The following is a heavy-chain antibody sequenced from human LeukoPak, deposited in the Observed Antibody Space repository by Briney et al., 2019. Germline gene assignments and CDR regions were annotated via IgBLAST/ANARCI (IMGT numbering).Heavy chain of an antibody. CDR3: ARADDGIDY. V-gene: IGHV3-21*01. Sequence: GGSLRLSCAASGFTFSSYSMTWFRKPPGKGLEWVSSISSSSSYIYYADSVKGRFTISRDNAKNSLYLQMNSLRAEDTAVYYCARADDGIDYWGQGTLVTVSS. CDR2: ISSSSSYI. J-gene: IGHJ4*02. CDR1: GFTFSSYS.